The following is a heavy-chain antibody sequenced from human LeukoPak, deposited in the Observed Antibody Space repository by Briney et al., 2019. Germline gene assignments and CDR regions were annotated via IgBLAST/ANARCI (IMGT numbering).Heavy chain of an antibody. V-gene: IGHV3-23*01. CDR1: GFTVSSDY. D-gene: IGHD6-25*01. J-gene: IGHJ4*02. CDR3: AKVAGATSNKYCFDY. CDR2: ISGGGGSS. Sequence: QPGGSLRLSCTASGFTVSSDYMSWVRQAPGKGLEWVSAISGGGGSSYYADSVKGRFTISRNNSKTTLSLQMNSLRAEDTAVYYCAKVAGATSNKYCFDYWGQGTLVTVSS.